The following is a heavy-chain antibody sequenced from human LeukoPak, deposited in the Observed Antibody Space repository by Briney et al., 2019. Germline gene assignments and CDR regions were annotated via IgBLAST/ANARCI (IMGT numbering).Heavy chain of an antibody. V-gene: IGHV4-59*01. J-gene: IGHJ3*02. CDR2: IYYSGST. Sequence: SETLSLTCTVSGGSISSYYWSWIRQPPGKGLEWIGYIYYSGSTNYNPSLKSRVTISVDTSKNQLSLKLSSVTAADTAVYYCARVIDYYDSSGYYAAGAFDIWGQGTMVTVSS. D-gene: IGHD3-22*01. CDR3: ARVIDYYDSSGYYAAGAFDI. CDR1: GGSISSYY.